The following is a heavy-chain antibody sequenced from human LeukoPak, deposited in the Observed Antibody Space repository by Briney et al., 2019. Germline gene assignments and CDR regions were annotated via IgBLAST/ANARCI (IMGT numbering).Heavy chain of an antibody. CDR1: GFTFSSYG. J-gene: IGHJ4*02. V-gene: IGHV3-30*02. CDR3: AKDQYYYDSSGYYLLDY. D-gene: IGHD3-22*01. Sequence: PGGSLRLSCAASGFTFSSYGMHWVRQAPGKGLEWVAFIRYDGSNKYYADSVKGRFTISRDNSKNTLYLQMNSLRAEDTAVYYCAKDQYYYDSSGYYLLDYWGQGTLVTVSS. CDR2: IRYDGSNK.